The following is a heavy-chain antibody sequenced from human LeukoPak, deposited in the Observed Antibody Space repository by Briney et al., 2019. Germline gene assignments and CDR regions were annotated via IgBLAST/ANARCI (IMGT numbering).Heavy chain of an antibody. CDR1: GGTFSRYA. CDR3: ATGHCSSTSCPRDYYYGMDV. D-gene: IGHD2-2*01. V-gene: IGHV1-69*13. Sequence: ASVKVSCKASGGTFSRYAISWVRQAPGQGLEWMRGIIPIFGTANYAQKFKGRVTITADESTSTAYVELSSLRSEDTAVYYCATGHCSSTSCPRDYYYGMDVWGQGTTVTVPS. CDR2: IIPIFGTA. J-gene: IGHJ6*02.